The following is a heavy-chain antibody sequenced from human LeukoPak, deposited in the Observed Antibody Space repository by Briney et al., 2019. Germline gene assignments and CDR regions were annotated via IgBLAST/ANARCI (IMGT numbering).Heavy chain of an antibody. D-gene: IGHD6-13*01. CDR1: GGSITSSY. V-gene: IGHV4-4*07. CDR3: ARGIAAARTMGYYYYMDV. J-gene: IGHJ6*03. CDR2: IYTSGST. Sequence: AETLSLTCTVSGGSITSSYWNWIRQPAGKGLEWIGRIYTSGSTNYNPFLKSRVTMSVDTSKNQFSLKLSSVTAADTAVYYCARGIAAARTMGYYYYMDVWGKGTTVPVSS.